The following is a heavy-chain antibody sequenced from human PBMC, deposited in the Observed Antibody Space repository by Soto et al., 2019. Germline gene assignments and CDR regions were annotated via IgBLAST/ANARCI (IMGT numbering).Heavy chain of an antibody. CDR3: SRDRSTGDY. V-gene: IGHV1-18*01. CDR2: IRPDSGDT. J-gene: IGHJ4*02. Sequence: HVQLVQSGAEVNKPGASVKVSCKASGYTFTSYGISWVRQAPGQGLEWMGWIRPDSGDTDYAQRLQGRVTMTTDISTSTAYMELRSLTSDDTAVYYCSRDRSTGDYWGQGTLVTVSS. CDR1: GYTFTSYG.